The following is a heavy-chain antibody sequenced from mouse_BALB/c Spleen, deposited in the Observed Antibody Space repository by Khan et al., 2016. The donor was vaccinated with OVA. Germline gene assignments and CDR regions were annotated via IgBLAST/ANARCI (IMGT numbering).Heavy chain of an antibody. D-gene: IGHD1-1*01. CDR3: ARSEYGSLAY. CDR2: IYPGSGST. V-gene: IGHV1-77*01. J-gene: IGHJ2*01. Sequence: QVQLKESGPELVKPGASVKMSCKASGYIFTDYVINWVKQRTGQGLEWIGEIYPGSGSTYYHEKFKGKDTLTADKSSNTAYMKLSSLTSEDSKVYFFARSEYGSLAYWGQGTTLTFSS. CDR1: GYIFTDYV.